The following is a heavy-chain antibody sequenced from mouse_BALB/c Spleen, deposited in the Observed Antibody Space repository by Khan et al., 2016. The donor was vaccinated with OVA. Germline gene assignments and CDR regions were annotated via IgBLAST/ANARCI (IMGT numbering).Heavy chain of an antibody. V-gene: IGHV2-2*02. J-gene: IGHJ2*01. D-gene: IGHD1-3*01. Sequence: QVRLQQSGPGLVQPSQSLSITCTVSGFSLTSYGVHWVRQSPGKGLEWLGVIWSGGSTDYNAAFISRLSISKDNSKSQVFFKMNSLQANDTATYYCAKLRVFYFDYWGQGTTLTVAS. CDR3: AKLRVFYFDY. CDR1: GFSLTSYG. CDR2: IWSGGST.